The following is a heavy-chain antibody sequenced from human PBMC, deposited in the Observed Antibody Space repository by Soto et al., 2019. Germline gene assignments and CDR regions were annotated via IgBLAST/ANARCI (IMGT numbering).Heavy chain of an antibody. Sequence: ASVKVSCKVSGYTLTELSIHWVRQAPGEGLEWMGGFDLENGETIYAQRFQGRVTMTEESSADTPYMELSSLRSEETAVYYCAIDARRSNHFDNWGQGTMVTVSS. V-gene: IGHV1-24*01. J-gene: IGHJ4*02. D-gene: IGHD6-13*01. CDR3: AIDARRSNHFDN. CDR1: GYTLTELS. CDR2: FDLENGET.